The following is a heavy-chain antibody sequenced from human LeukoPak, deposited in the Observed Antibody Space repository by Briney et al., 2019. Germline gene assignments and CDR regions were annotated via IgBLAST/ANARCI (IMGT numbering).Heavy chain of an antibody. CDR2: IYYSGST. V-gene: IGHV4-39*01. D-gene: IGHD3-9*01. CDR1: GGSISSSSYY. J-gene: IGHJ5*02. CDR3: ARKENDINWFDP. Sequence: SETLSLTCTVSGGSISSSSYYWGWIRQPPGKGLEWIGSIYYSGSTYYNPSLKSRVTISVDTSKNQFSLKLSSVTAADTAVYYCARKENDINWFDPWGQGTLVTVSS.